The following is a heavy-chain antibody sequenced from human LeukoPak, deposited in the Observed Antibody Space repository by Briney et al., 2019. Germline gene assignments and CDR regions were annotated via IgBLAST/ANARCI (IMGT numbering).Heavy chain of an antibody. V-gene: IGHV3-23*01. J-gene: IGHJ4*02. CDR3: AKGIAPSYYYFDY. CDR1: GFTFSSYA. CDR2: ISGSGGST. Sequence: GGSLRLSCAASGFTFSSYAMSWVRLAPGKGLEWVSAISGSGGSTYYADSVKGRFTISRDNSKNTLYLQMNSLRAEDTAVYYCAKGIAPSYYYFDYWGQGTLVTVSS. D-gene: IGHD2-15*01.